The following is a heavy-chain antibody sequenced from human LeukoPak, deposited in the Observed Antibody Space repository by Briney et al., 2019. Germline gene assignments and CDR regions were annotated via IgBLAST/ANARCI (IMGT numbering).Heavy chain of an antibody. J-gene: IGHJ4*02. CDR3: ARLRPGLFDL. CDR2: FYYSGST. Sequence: SETLSLTCTVSGGSISSSSYFWGWVRQPPGEGLEWIGSFYYSGSTYYNPSLKSRVTISADTSKNQFSLKLSSVTAADTAVYYCARLRPGLFDLWGQGTLVTVSS. V-gene: IGHV4-39*01. D-gene: IGHD3-16*01. CDR1: GGSISSSSYF.